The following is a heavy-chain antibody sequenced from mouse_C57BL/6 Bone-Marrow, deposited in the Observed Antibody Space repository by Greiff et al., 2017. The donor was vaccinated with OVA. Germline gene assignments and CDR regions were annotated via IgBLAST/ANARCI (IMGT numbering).Heavy chain of an antibody. J-gene: IGHJ3*01. CDR3: ARENDGYYVAWFAY. Sequence: VQLQQPGAELVMPGASVKLSCKASGYTFPSYWMHWVKQRPGQGLEWIGEIDPSDSYTNYNQKFKGKSTLTVDKSSSTAYMQLSSLTSEDSAVYYCARENDGYYVAWFAYWGQGTLVTVSA. CDR2: IDPSDSYT. CDR1: GYTFPSYW. V-gene: IGHV1-69*01. D-gene: IGHD2-3*01.